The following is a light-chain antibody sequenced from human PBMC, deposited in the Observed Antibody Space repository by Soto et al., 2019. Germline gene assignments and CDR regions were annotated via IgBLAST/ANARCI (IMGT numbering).Light chain of an antibody. CDR3: SSYDSNLSGSGV. J-gene: IGLJ1*01. CDR2: EVS. Sequence: QSVLTQPPSASGSPGQSVTISCTGTSSDVGGYNYVSWYQQHPGKAPKLMIYEVSERPSGVPDRFSGSKSSNTASLTVSGLQAEDEADYYCSSYDSNLSGSGVFGTGTKVTVL. CDR1: SSDVGGYNY. V-gene: IGLV2-8*01.